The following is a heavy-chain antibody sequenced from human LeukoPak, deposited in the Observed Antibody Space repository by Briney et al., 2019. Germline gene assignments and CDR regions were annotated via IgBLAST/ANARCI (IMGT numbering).Heavy chain of an antibody. CDR2: ISRDGKRQ. CDR3: AGDTATPNSGSSGWAGDY. V-gene: IGHV3-30*03. CDR1: GFIFNNYD. J-gene: IGHJ4*02. Sequence: GGSLRLSCATSGFIFNNYDPHWVRQAPGKGLEWLATISRDGKRQFYTDSVKGRFTISRDDSRNTLYLQMNSLRAEDTAVYYCAGDTATPNSGSSGWAGDYWGQGTLVTVSS. D-gene: IGHD6-19*01.